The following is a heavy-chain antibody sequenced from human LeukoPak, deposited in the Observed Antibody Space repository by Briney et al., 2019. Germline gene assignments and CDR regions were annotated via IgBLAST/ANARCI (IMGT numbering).Heavy chain of an antibody. CDR3: ARVVGRFLEWLLYGDAFDI. Sequence: NASETLSLTCTVSGGSISSGDYYWSWIRQPPGKGLEWIGYIYYSGSTYYNPSLKSRVTISVDTSKNQFSLKLSSVTAADTAVYYCARVVGRFLEWLLYGDAFDIWGQGTMVTVSS. D-gene: IGHD3-3*01. CDR2: IYYSGST. J-gene: IGHJ3*02. CDR1: GGSISSGDYY. V-gene: IGHV4-30-4*01.